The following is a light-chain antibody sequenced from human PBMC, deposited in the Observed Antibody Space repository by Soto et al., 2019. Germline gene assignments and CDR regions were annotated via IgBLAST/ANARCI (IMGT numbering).Light chain of an antibody. V-gene: IGLV1-40*02. J-gene: IGLJ1*01. CDR1: SSDIGAGHD. CDR3: QSYDSSLISYV. Sequence: QSAVTQPPSVSDAPGQRLTIPCTPTSSDIGAGHDVHWYQQRPGAAPKLPIYSNAIRPSGVPDRFSGSKSGTSASLASTGLRAEDEADYYWQSYDSSLISYVFGTGTRVTAL. CDR2: SNA.